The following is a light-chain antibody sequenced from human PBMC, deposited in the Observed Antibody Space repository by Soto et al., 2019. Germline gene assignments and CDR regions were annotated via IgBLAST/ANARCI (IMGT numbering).Light chain of an antibody. CDR3: HQYNSWPPGT. CDR1: QSVNSN. CDR2: GAS. J-gene: IGKJ2*01. V-gene: IGKV3-15*01. Sequence: TVMTQSPATLSVSPGERATLSCWASQSVNSNLAWYQQKLGQAPRLLIYGASTRATGIPARFSGSGSGTEFTLTISSLQSEDFALYYCHQYNSWPPGTFGQGTKVDIK.